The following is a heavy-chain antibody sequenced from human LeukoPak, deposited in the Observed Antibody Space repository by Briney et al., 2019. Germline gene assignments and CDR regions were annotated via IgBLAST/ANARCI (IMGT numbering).Heavy chain of an antibody. CDR1: GFGFSDYA. CDR2: ISYDGDNK. J-gene: IGHJ4*02. D-gene: IGHD3-10*01. V-gene: IGHV3-30*18. CDR3: GKDHGYHYLSGEGPIDY. Sequence: GGSLRLSCAASGFGFSDYAMHWVRQAPGRGLEWVALISYDGDNKHYADSVKGRLTISRDNSKNTLYLEVTSLRAGDTAVYYCGKDHGYHYLSGEGPIDYWGQGTLVTVSS.